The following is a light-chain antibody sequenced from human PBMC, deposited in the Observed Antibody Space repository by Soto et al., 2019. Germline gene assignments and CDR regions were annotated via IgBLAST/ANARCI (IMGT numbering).Light chain of an antibody. CDR2: DAS. J-gene: IGKJ1*01. Sequence: DIQVTQSPSTLSASVGDRFTFTCRASQSISSWLAWYQQKPGKAPKLLLYDASTLQSGVPSRLSGSGSGTDFTLTISRLHPDDFATYYCQQYNTYPWTFGQGTKVDIK. CDR3: QQYNTYPWT. CDR1: QSISSW. V-gene: IGKV1-5*01.